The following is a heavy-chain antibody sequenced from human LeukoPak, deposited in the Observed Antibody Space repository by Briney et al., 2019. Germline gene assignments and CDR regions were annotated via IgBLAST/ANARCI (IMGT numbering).Heavy chain of an antibody. CDR2: IWYDGSNK. D-gene: IGHD5-24*01. CDR3: ARGVDGYNAIHY. Sequence: GRSLRLSCAASGFTFSSYGMHWVRQDPGKGLEWVAVIWYDGSNKYYADSVKGRFTISRDNSKNTLYLQMNSLRAEDTAVYYCARGVDGYNAIHYWGQGTLVTVSS. V-gene: IGHV3-33*01. CDR1: GFTFSSYG. J-gene: IGHJ4*02.